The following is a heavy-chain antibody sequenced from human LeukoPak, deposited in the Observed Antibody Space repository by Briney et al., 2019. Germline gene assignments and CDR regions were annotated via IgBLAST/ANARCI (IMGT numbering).Heavy chain of an antibody. Sequence: GGSLRLSCAAPGFTFSSYGMHWVRQAPARGLEWVAFIRYDGSSKYYADSVKGRFTISRDNSKNTLYLQMNSLRAEDTAVYYCAKAGESGYGYTYFDYWGQGTLVTVSS. CDR1: GFTFSSYG. CDR2: IRYDGSSK. J-gene: IGHJ4*02. V-gene: IGHV3-30*02. CDR3: AKAGESGYGYTYFDY. D-gene: IGHD3-22*01.